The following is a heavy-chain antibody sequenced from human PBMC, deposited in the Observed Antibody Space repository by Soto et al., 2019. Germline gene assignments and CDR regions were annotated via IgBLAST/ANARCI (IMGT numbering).Heavy chain of an antibody. CDR3: ARRAPDYSSGWQPCDY. V-gene: IGHV5-51*01. D-gene: IGHD6-19*01. CDR1: GYSFTSYW. J-gene: IGHJ4*02. CDR2: IYPDDSDT. Sequence: EVQLVQSGAEVKKPGESLTISCKGSGYSFTSYWIGWVRQMPGKGLELMGLIYPDDSDTRYSPSFRTQVTISADKSTSTAYLQWSSLKASDTAMYYCARRAPDYSSGWQPCDYWGQGTLVTVSS.